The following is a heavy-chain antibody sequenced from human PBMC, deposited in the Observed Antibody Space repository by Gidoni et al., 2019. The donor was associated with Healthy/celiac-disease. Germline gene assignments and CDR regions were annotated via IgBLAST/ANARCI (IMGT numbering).Heavy chain of an antibody. CDR2: IYYSGST. V-gene: IGHV4-59*08. CDR1: GGSISSYY. Sequence: QVQLQESGPGLAKPSETLPLTCPVSGGSISSYYWSWIRQPPGKGLEWIGYIYYSGSTNYSPSLKSRVTISVDTSKNQFSLKLSSVTAADTAVYYCARHDSGYDATWGQGTLVTVSS. CDR3: ARHDSGYDAT. D-gene: IGHD5-12*01. J-gene: IGHJ4*02.